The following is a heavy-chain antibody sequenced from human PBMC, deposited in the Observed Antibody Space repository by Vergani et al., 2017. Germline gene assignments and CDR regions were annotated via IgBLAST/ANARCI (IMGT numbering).Heavy chain of an antibody. V-gene: IGHV3-30*02. Sequence: VQMVESGGGLVKPGGSLRLSCIASGFTFRIYGMHWVRQAPGKGLEWVAFIRYDGTKRFYGDSVKGRFTISRDNSQTTVFLQMNSLRADDSAVYYCTLGPGNRGFDYWGQGTLVTVSS. CDR2: IRYDGTKR. J-gene: IGHJ4*02. D-gene: IGHD1-14*01. CDR3: TLGPGNRGFDY. CDR1: GFTFRIYG.